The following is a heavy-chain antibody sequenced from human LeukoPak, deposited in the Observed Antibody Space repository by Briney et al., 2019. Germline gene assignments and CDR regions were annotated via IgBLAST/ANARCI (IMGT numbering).Heavy chain of an antibody. D-gene: IGHD2-8*01. CDR2: ISSNGGST. CDR3: ARDLREMVLMVYAIESRGFDY. V-gene: IGHV3-64*01. CDR1: GFTFSSYA. Sequence: GGSLRLSCVASGFTFSSYAMHWVRQAPGKGLEYVSAISSNGGSTYYANSVKGRFTISRDNAKNSLYLQMNSLRAEDTAVYYCARDLREMVLMVYAIESRGFDYWGQGTLVTVSS. J-gene: IGHJ4*02.